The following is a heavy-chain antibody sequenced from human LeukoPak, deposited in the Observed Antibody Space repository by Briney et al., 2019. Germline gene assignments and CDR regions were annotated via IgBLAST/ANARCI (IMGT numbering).Heavy chain of an antibody. CDR3: ARGLRELPKEYAFDI. D-gene: IGHD1-26*01. Sequence: SETLSLTWTVSGXSISSYYWSWIRQPPGKGLEWIGYIYYSGSTNYNPSPKSRVTISVDTSKNQFSLKLSSVTAADTAVYYCARGLRELPKEYAFDIWGQGTMVTVSS. CDR2: IYYSGST. CDR1: GXSISSYY. J-gene: IGHJ3*02. V-gene: IGHV4-59*01.